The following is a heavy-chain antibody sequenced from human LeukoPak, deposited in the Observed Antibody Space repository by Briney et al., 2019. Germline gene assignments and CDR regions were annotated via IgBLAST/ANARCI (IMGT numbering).Heavy chain of an antibody. Sequence: SETLSLTCTVSGGSISSYYWSWIRQPPGKGLEWIGYIYYSGSTNYNPSLKSRVTISVDTSKNQFSLKLSSVTAADTAVYYCARDDRGFFDYWGQGTLVTVSS. CDR3: ARDDRGFFDY. CDR1: GGSISSYY. V-gene: IGHV4-59*01. CDR2: IYYSGST. D-gene: IGHD3-16*01. J-gene: IGHJ4*02.